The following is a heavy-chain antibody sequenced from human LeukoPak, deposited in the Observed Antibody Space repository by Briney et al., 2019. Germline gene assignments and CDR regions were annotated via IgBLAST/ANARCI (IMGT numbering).Heavy chain of an antibody. CDR3: ANEIRPNDY. CDR2: ISISGTKT. V-gene: IGHV3-23*01. CDR1: EFDFSTHA. Sequence: PGGSLRLSCAAFEFDFSTHAMTWVRQAPGKGLEWVSAISISGTKTYYADSVKGRFTISRDNSKNTLYLQMYSLRAEDTAVYYCANEIRPNDYWGQGTLVTVSS. J-gene: IGHJ4*02. D-gene: IGHD4-17*01.